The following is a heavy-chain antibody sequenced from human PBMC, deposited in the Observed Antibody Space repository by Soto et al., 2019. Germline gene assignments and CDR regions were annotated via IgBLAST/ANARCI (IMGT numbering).Heavy chain of an antibody. Sequence: EVQLVESGGGLVQPGGSLRLSCAASGFTFSSYWMRWVRQAPGKGLEWVASIQQDGGEKYYVDSVKGRFPISRDNAKQSLHLKMNSQRAEDTAVYYSARVVGVDAGPRYYYYYMDVWGKGTTVTVSS. CDR2: IQQDGGEK. D-gene: IGHD2-15*01. CDR1: GFTFSSYW. CDR3: ARVVGVDAGPRYYYYYMDV. V-gene: IGHV3-7*01. J-gene: IGHJ6*03.